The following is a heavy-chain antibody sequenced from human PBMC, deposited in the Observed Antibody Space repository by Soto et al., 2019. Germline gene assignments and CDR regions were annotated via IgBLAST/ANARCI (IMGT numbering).Heavy chain of an antibody. CDR1: GFTFSSYG. CDR2: IWYDGSSE. CDR3: ARAGVEEAIQVGYFQH. V-gene: IGHV3-33*01. J-gene: IGHJ1*01. D-gene: IGHD2-8*01. Sequence: QVQLVESGGGVVQSGTSLRLSCEASGFTFSSYGMHWVRQAPGKGLEWGAVIWYDGSSEYYADSVKGRFSISRDNSKNTLYLQMNSLGAEDTAIYYCARAGVEEAIQVGYFQHWGQGTLVTVSS.